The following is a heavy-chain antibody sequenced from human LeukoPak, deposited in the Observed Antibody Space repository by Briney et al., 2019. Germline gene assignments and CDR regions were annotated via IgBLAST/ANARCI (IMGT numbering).Heavy chain of an antibody. CDR1: GGSFSGYY. J-gene: IGHJ6*02. V-gene: IGHV4-34*01. CDR2: INHSGST. CDR3: ARLHSSGSYSPFYYYYGMDV. D-gene: IGHD3-10*01. Sequence: SSETLSLTCAVYGGSFSGYYWSWIRQPPGKGLEWIGEINHSGSTNYNPSLKSRVTISVDTSKNQFSLKLSSVTAADTAVYYCARLHSSGSYSPFYYYYGMDVWGQGTTVTVSS.